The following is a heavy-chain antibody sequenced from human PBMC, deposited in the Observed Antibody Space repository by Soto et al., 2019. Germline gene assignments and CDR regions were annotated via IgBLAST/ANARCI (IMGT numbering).Heavy chain of an antibody. CDR2: IIPIFGTA. Sequence: SVKVSCKASGGTFSSYAISWVRQAPGQGLEWMGGIIPIFGTANYAQKFQGRVTITADESTSTAYMELSSLRSEDTAVYYCARRCSSTSCLAHYYYYGMDVWGQGTTVTVSS. CDR1: GGTFSSYA. J-gene: IGHJ6*02. D-gene: IGHD2-2*01. CDR3: ARRCSSTSCLAHYYYYGMDV. V-gene: IGHV1-69*13.